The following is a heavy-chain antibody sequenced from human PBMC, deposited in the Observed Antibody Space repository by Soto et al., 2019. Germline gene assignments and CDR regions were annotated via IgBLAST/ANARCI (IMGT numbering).Heavy chain of an antibody. CDR1: GFTFSDTW. V-gene: IGHV4-34*01. Sequence: VQLVESGGGLVKPGGSLRLSCAASGFTFSDTWMTWVRQAPGKGLEWVGEINPSGTTKNNPSLKSRVTISVDTSKNQFSLKLSSVTAADTAVYYCARGPHGGNTPGLDSWGQGSQVTVSS. J-gene: IGHJ4*02. CDR2: INPSGTT. CDR3: ARGPHGGNTPGLDS. D-gene: IGHD2-15*01.